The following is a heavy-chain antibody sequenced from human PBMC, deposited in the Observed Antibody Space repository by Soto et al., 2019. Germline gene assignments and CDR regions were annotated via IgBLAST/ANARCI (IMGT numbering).Heavy chain of an antibody. CDR3: ATDKYGAGRVGVYT. J-gene: IGHJ5*02. CDR1: GGTSTIYT. CDR2: IVPTLRLT. D-gene: IGHD2-8*01. Sequence: QVQLVQSGAEVKKPGSSLKVSCETSGGTSTIYTITWVRQAPGQGLQWMGRIVPTLRLTNYAQDFQGRLTMTADTSTITAHMELSSLTSEDTAVYYCATDKYGAGRVGVYTWGLGTLVTVSS. V-gene: IGHV1-69*08.